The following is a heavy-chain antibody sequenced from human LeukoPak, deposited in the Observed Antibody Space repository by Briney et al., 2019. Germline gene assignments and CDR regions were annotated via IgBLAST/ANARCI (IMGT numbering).Heavy chain of an antibody. CDR3: ARSGLNCSSTSCPFDP. CDR1: GGTFRSYA. J-gene: IGHJ5*02. CDR2: IIPILGIA. Sequence: GASVKVSCKASGGTFRSYAISWVRQAPGQGLEWMGRIIPILGIANYAQKFQGRVTITADKSTSTAYMELSSLRSEDTAVYYCARSGLNCSSTSCPFDPWGQGTLVTVSS. D-gene: IGHD2-2*01. V-gene: IGHV1-69*04.